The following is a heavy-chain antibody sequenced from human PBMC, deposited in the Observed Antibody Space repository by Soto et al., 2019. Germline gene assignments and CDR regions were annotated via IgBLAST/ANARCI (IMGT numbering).Heavy chain of an antibody. CDR3: AKVPFTPGWYFDY. J-gene: IGHJ4*02. CDR1: GFTFSTYP. V-gene: IGHV3-23*01. Sequence: EVQVSESGGGLVQPGGSLRLSCVASGFTFSTYPMTWVRQVPGKGLEWVSGISGSGGTAYYADSVKGRFTISRDNSSNLFYLQMDSLRAEETAVYYGAKVPFTPGWYFDYWGQGTLVTFSS. CDR2: ISGSGGTA. D-gene: IGHD1-20*01.